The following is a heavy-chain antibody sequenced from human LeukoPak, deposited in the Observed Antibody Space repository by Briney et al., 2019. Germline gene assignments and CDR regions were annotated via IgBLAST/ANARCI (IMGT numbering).Heavy chain of an antibody. D-gene: IGHD6-19*01. CDR1: GSTFSTYA. Sequence: GGSLKLSCGASGSTFSTYAMHWVRQAPGKGLEWVAVISYDGSKTYYADSVKGRFTISRDNAKNSLYLQMNSLRAEDTAVYYCARPIAVAGMGNAFDIWGQGTMVTVSS. J-gene: IGHJ3*02. V-gene: IGHV3-30-3*01. CDR2: ISYDGSKT. CDR3: ARPIAVAGMGNAFDI.